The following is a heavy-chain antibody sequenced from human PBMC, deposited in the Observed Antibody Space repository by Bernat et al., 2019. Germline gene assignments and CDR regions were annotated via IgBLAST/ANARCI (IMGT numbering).Heavy chain of an antibody. CDR2: IKSKTDGGTT. D-gene: IGHD5-24*01. Sequence: EVQLVESGGGLVKPGGSLRLSCAASGFTFSNAWMSWVRQAPGKGLEWVGRIKSKTDGGTTDYAAPVKGRFTISRDDSKNTLYLQMNSLRAEDTAVYYCAKDRGGYNPYYFDYWGQGTLVTVSS. V-gene: IGHV3-15*01. CDR3: AKDRGGYNPYYFDY. CDR1: GFTFSNAW. J-gene: IGHJ4*02.